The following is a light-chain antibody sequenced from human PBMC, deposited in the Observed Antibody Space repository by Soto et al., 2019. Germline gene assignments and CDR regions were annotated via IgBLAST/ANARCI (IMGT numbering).Light chain of an antibody. Sequence: DIQMTQSPSSLSASVGDRVTITCRASQGISKYLAWYQQKPGKVPKLLIYAASTLQSVDPSRFSGSGSGTDFTLTISGLQPEDVATYYCQKYDSAPLSFGPGTKVDVK. CDR3: QKYDSAPLS. CDR1: QGISKY. J-gene: IGKJ3*01. CDR2: AAS. V-gene: IGKV1-27*01.